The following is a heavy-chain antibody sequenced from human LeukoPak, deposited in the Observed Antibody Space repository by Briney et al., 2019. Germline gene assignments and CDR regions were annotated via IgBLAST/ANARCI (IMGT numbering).Heavy chain of an antibody. CDR1: GFTFNHYD. CDR3: TRHRYGDSGGDFDY. J-gene: IGHJ4*02. CDR2: IGTAGDT. V-gene: IGHV3-13*01. Sequence: GGSLRLSCAASGFTFNHYDMHWVRRTAGKNLEWVSAIGTAGDTYYPASVKGRFTISRENAKNSLYLQMKSLKTEDTAVYYCTRHRYGDSGGDFDYWGQGARVTVSS. D-gene: IGHD5-18*01.